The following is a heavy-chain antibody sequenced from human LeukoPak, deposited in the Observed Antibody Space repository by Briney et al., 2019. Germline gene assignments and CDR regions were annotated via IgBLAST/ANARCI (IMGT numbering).Heavy chain of an antibody. CDR3: ARSSGYYQGIDY. CDR2: ISAYNGNA. Sequence: VASVKVSCKASGYTFTTYGISWVRQAPGQGLEWMGWISAYNGNANYAQKVQGRVTMTTDASTSTAYMELRSLRSDDTAVYYCARSSGYYQGIDYWGQGTLVTVSS. V-gene: IGHV1-18*01. D-gene: IGHD3-22*01. J-gene: IGHJ4*02. CDR1: GYTFTTYG.